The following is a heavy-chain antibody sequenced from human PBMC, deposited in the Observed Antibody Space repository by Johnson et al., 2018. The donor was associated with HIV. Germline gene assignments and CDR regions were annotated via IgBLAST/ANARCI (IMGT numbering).Heavy chain of an antibody. CDR1: GFIFSSYG. J-gene: IGHJ3*01. D-gene: IGHD3-22*01. CDR3: ASPQSGVEPDYYDSSGYFRNDALDF. CDR2: IRYDGSNK. Sequence: QVQLVESGGGVVQPGGSLRLSCAASGFIFSSYGMQWVRQAPGKGLEWVAFIRYDGSNKYYADSVKGRFTISRDNSKKTLFLQMNSLRPEDTALYYCASPQSGVEPDYYDSSGYFRNDALDFWGQGTMVTVSS. V-gene: IGHV3-30*02.